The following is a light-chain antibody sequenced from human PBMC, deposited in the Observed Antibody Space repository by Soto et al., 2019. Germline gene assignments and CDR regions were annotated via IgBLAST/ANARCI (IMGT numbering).Light chain of an antibody. CDR1: QGINSW. Sequence: DIQMTQSPSSVSASVGDRVTMTCRASQGINSWLAWYQQKPGEAPKLLIYAASSLQSGVPSRFSGSGSGTDFTLTISSLQPEDFATYYCQQANTFPPTFGGGTKVEIK. CDR3: QQANTFPPT. CDR2: AAS. V-gene: IGKV1-12*01. J-gene: IGKJ4*01.